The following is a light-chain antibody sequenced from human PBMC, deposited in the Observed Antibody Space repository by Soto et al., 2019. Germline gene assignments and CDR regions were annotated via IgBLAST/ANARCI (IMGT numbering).Light chain of an antibody. Sequence: EIVLTQSPATLSLSPGERATLSCRASQNVNNNFAWYQQKPGQAPRLLIYDISSRATGIPARFSGNGSGTDFTLTISSLEPEDFAVYYCQQRSNWPRLTFGGGTKVEIK. CDR1: QNVNNN. CDR3: QQRSNWPRLT. V-gene: IGKV3-11*01. J-gene: IGKJ4*01. CDR2: DIS.